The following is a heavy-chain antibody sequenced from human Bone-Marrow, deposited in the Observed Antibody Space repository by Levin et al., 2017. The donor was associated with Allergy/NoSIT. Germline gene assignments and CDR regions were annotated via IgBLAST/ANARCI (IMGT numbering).Heavy chain of an antibody. V-gene: IGHV3-30*18. J-gene: IGHJ4*02. CDR3: ANGGVYDSPGPLEH. D-gene: IGHD3-22*01. CDR2: ISYDGSNK. CDR1: GLSFSSYG. Sequence: TGGSLRLSCAASGLSFSSYGMHWVRQTPGKGLEWVAVISYDGSNKHYADSVTGRFIISRDNSKNMVYLQMSSLRPEDTAMYYCANGGVYDSPGPLEHWGQGTLVTVSS.